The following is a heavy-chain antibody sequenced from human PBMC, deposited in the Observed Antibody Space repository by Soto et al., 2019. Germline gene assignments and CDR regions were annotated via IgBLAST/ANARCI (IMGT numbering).Heavy chain of an antibody. CDR1: GVSVSSGDYL. D-gene: IGHD5-12*01. J-gene: IGHJ3*02. CDR2: IDYSGSA. CDR3: ARQKRHLLLGLPDEFDI. Sequence: SETLSLTCTVSGVSVSSGDYLWTWIRQHPGKGLEWMGYIDYSGSAYHSPSLNSRVSISVDTSKNCFSLKIDSVTAADTAVYFCARQKRHLLLGLPDEFDIWGRGTLVTV. V-gene: IGHV4-31*03.